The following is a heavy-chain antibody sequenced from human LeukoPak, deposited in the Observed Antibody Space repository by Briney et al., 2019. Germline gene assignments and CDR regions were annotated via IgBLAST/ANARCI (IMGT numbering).Heavy chain of an antibody. CDR3: ARGGYCSGGSCSADWFDP. D-gene: IGHD2-15*01. J-gene: IGHJ5*02. CDR2: IYYSGCT. V-gene: IGHV4-59*01. CDR1: GGSISSYY. Sequence: PSETLSLTCTVSGGSISSYYWSWIRQPPGKGLEWIGYIYYSGCTNYNPSLKSRVTISVDTSKNQFSLKLSSVTAADTAVYYCARGGYCSGGSCSADWFDPWGQGTLVTVSS.